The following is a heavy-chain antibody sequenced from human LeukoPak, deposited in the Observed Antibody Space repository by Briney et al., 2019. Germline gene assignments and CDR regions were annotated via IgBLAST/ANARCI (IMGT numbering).Heavy chain of an antibody. CDR2: ISVSGGST. D-gene: IGHD2-15*01. CDR1: GFTFSSYA. J-gene: IGHJ4*02. V-gene: IGHV3-23*01. CDR3: AKSDLGYCSGGSCYNFDY. Sequence: PGRSLRLSCAASGFTFSSYAMHWVRQAPGKGLEWVSAISVSGGSTYYADSVKGRFTIYRDNSKNTLYLQMNSLKAEDTALYYCAKSDLGYCSGGSCYNFDYWGQGTLVTVSS.